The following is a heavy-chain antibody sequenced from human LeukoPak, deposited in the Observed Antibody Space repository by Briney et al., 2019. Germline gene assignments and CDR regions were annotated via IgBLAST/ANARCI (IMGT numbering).Heavy chain of an antibody. J-gene: IGHJ4*02. CDR3: ARTTMVRGVITFDY. Sequence: GASVKVSCKASGYTFTSYDINWVRQATGQGLEWMGWMNPNSGNTGYAQKFQGRVTITRNTSISTAYMELSSLRSEDTAVYYCARTTMVRGVITFDYWGQGTLVTVSS. V-gene: IGHV1-8*03. D-gene: IGHD3-10*01. CDR1: GYTFTSYD. CDR2: MNPNSGNT.